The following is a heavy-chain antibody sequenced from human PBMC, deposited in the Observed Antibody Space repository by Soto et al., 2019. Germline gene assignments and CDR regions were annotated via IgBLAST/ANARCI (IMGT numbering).Heavy chain of an antibody. V-gene: IGHV3-30*18. Sequence: QVQLVESGGGVVQPGRSLRLSCAASGFTFSSYGMHWVRQAPGKGLEWVAVISYDGSNKYYADSVKGRFTISRDNSKNTLYLQMNSLRAEDTAVYYCAKGDPAYSRDWYDDSFDYWGQGTLVTVSS. CDR3: AKGDPAYSRDWYDDSFDY. CDR1: GFTFSSYG. D-gene: IGHD6-19*01. J-gene: IGHJ4*02. CDR2: ISYDGSNK.